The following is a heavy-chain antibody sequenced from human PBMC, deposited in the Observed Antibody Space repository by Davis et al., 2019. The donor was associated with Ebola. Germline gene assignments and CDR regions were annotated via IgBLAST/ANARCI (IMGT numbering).Heavy chain of an antibody. J-gene: IGHJ4*02. CDR2: IKQDGNEK. V-gene: IGHV3-7*03. Sequence: GESLKISCAASGFTFSSYWMSWVRQAPGKGLEWVANIKQDGNEKYYVDSVKGRFTISRDNAKNSLYLQMNSLRAEDTAVYYCTRLYGNGWTGVDYWGQGTLVTVSS. CDR1: GFTFSSYW. D-gene: IGHD6-19*01. CDR3: TRLYGNGWTGVDY.